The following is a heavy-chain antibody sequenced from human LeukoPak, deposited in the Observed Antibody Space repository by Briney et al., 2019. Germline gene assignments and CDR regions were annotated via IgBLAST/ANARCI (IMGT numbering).Heavy chain of an antibody. D-gene: IGHD3-16*01. CDR3: AKAPYVSGAFDI. CDR1: GFTFSSYG. V-gene: IGHV3-30*18. Sequence: GGSLRLSCAASGFTFSSYGMHWVRQAPGKGLEWVAVISYDGSNKYYADSVKGRLTISRDNSKNTLYLQMNSLRAEDTAVYYCAKAPYVSGAFDIWGQGTMVTVSS. CDR2: ISYDGSNK. J-gene: IGHJ3*02.